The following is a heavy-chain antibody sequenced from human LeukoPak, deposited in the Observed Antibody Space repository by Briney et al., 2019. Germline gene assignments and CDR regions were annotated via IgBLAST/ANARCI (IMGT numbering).Heavy chain of an antibody. V-gene: IGHV3-21*01. Sequence: GGSLRLSCAASGFTFSHYSMNWVRQAPGNGLEWVSSISSSSNYIYYADSVKGRFSISRDNAKNSVYLQMNSLRADDTAVYYCARVRARYGVVVAATSDYWGQGTLVTVSS. CDR3: ARVRARYGVVVAATSDY. J-gene: IGHJ4*02. D-gene: IGHD2-15*01. CDR1: GFTFSHYS. CDR2: ISSSSNYI.